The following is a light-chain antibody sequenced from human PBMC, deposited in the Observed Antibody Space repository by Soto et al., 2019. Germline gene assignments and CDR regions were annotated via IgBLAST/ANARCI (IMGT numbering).Light chain of an antibody. CDR1: QSISRY. Sequence: DIQMTQSPSSLSASVGGRVTITCRASQSISRYVNWYQQKPGKAPTLLISAASSLERGVPSRFSGGGSGTDFTLTISSLQPEDFASYHCQQNYRDTPWTFGQGTKVDIK. V-gene: IGKV1-39*01. CDR2: AAS. CDR3: QQNYRDTPWT. J-gene: IGKJ1*01.